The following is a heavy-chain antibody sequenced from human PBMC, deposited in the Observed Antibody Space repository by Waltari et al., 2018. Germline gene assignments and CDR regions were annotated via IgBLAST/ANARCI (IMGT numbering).Heavy chain of an antibody. CDR3: AREVGVAAGTGFDF. Sequence: QVQLVESGGGVVQPGRSLRLSCAASGFLFTTYPIHWARQAPGKGLEWVAGISKDGSNEDYADSVKGRFTISRDNSRNTLSLQMNSLETEDAAVYFCAREVGVAAGTGFDFGGQGTLVTVSA. CDR1: GFLFTTYP. V-gene: IGHV3-30*04. D-gene: IGHD6-19*01. J-gene: IGHJ4*02. CDR2: ISKDGSNE.